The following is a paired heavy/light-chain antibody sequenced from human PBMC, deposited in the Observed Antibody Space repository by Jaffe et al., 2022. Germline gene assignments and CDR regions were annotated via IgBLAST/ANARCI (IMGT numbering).Light chain of an antibody. CDR3: QQYNNWPLT. CDR1: QSVRSN. CDR2: DVF. Sequence: IVLTQSPGTLSLSPGEGATLSCRASQSVRSNLAWYQRKPGQAPRLLIYDVFNRATGVPARFSGSGSGTEFTLTISSLQSEDFAVYYCQQYNNWPLTFGGGTKVEIK. V-gene: IGKV3-15*01. J-gene: IGKJ4*01.
Heavy chain of an antibody. D-gene: IGHD4-17*01. J-gene: IGHJ6*04. CDR3: AKDLDYGRLFMDV. CDR2: IQYDGSNK. V-gene: IGHV3-30*02. CDR1: GFTFSSYG. Sequence: QVQLVESGGGVVQPGGSLRLSCAASGFTFSSYGMHWVRLAPGKGLEWVAFIQYDGSNKYYADHVKGRFTISRDNSKNTLYLQINSLRPEDTTVYYCAKDLDYGRLFMDVWGKGTTVTVSS.